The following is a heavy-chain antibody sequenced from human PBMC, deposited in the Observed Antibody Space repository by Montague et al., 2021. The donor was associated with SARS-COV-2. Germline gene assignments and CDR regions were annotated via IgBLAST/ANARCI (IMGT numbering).Heavy chain of an antibody. Sequence: TLSLTCAVYGGSFSGYYWSWIRQPPGKGLEWIGEINHSGSTNYNSSLKSRVTISVDTSKNQFSLELSSVTAADTAVYYCARALQVTTFFYSYYGMEVWGRGATVTVCS. D-gene: IGHD2-21*02. CDR3: ARALQVTTFFYSYYGMEV. V-gene: IGHV4-34*01. CDR1: GGSFSGYY. J-gene: IGHJ6*04. CDR2: INHSGST.